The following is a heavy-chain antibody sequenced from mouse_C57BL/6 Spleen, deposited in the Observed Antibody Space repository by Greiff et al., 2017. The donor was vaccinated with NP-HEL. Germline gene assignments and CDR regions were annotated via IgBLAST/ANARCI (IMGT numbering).Heavy chain of an antibody. CDR1: GFSLTSYG. Sequence: VQLQQSGPGLVQPSQSLSITCTVSGFSLTSYGVHWVRQSPGQGLEWLGVIWRGGSTDYNAAFMSRLSITKDNSKSPVFFKMNSLQADDTAIYYCAGGNYGLYAMDYWGQGTSVTVS. D-gene: IGHD2-1*01. CDR2: IWRGGST. CDR3: AGGNYGLYAMDY. V-gene: IGHV2-5*01. J-gene: IGHJ4*01.